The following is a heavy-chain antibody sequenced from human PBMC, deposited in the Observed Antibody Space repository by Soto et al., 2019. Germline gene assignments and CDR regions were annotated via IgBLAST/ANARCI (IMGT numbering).Heavy chain of an antibody. D-gene: IGHD5-18*01. Sequence: GGSLRLSCAASGFTFSSYAMSWVRQAPGEGLEWVSAISGSGGSTYYADSVKGWFTISRDNSKNTLYLQMNSLRAEDTAVYYCAKDGKYSCGYDPFDYWGQGTLVTVSS. V-gene: IGHV3-23*01. J-gene: IGHJ4*02. CDR1: GFTFSSYA. CDR2: ISGSGGST. CDR3: AKDGKYSCGYDPFDY.